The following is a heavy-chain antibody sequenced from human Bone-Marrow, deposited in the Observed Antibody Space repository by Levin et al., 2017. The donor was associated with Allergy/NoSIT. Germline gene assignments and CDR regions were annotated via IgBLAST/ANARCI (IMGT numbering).Heavy chain of an antibody. CDR1: GFTFSSYA. CDR2: ISGSGGST. J-gene: IGHJ3*02. D-gene: IGHD5-12*01. Sequence: QAGGSLRLSCAASGFTFSSYAMSWVRQAPGKGLEWVSAISGSGGSTYYADSVKGRFTISRDNSKNTLYLQMNSLRAEDTAVYYCALPPYQGWYDYNDAFDIWGQGTMVTVSS. CDR3: ALPPYQGWYDYNDAFDI. V-gene: IGHV3-23*01.